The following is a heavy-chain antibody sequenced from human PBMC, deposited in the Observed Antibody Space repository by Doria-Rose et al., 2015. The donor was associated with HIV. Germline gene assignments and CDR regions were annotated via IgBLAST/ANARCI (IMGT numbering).Heavy chain of an antibody. CDR2: IFSDDDR. CDR3: ARIKSSRWYHKYYFDF. D-gene: IGHD6-13*01. J-gene: IGHJ4*02. Sequence: QESGPVLVKPTETLTLTCTVSGVSLSSPGMGVSWIRQPPGEALEWLANIFSDDDRSYKPSLKSRLTISRGTSKSQVVLTMTDMDPVDTATYYCARIKSSRWYHKYYFDFWGQGTLVIVSA. CDR1: GVSLSSPGMG. V-gene: IGHV2-26*01.